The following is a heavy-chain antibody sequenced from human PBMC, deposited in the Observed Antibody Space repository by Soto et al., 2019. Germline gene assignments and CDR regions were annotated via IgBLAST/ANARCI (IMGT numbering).Heavy chain of an antibody. CDR2: MNPNSGNT. Sequence: QVPLVQSGAEVKKPGASVKVSCKASGYTFTSYDINWVRQATGQGLEWMGWMNPNSGNTGYAQKFQGRVTMTRNTSICTAYIYLSSLRSEDTAVYYCALRFLEWLLEFDPWGQGTLVTVSS. D-gene: IGHD3-3*01. J-gene: IGHJ5*02. CDR3: ALRFLEWLLEFDP. CDR1: GYTFTSYD. V-gene: IGHV1-8*01.